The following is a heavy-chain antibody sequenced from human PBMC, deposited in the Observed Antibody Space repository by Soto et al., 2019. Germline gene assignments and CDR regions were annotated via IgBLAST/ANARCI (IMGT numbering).Heavy chain of an antibody. J-gene: IGHJ4*02. CDR3: ARRYGSAIDY. CDR1: GCSISSYY. Sequence: SETLPLTCTFSGCSISSYYWSWIRQPPGKGLEWIGYIYYSGSTNYNPSLKSRVTISVDTSKNQFSLKLSSVTAADTAVYYCARRYGSAIDYWGQGTLVTVSS. D-gene: IGHD1-26*01. CDR2: IYYSGST. V-gene: IGHV4-59*08.